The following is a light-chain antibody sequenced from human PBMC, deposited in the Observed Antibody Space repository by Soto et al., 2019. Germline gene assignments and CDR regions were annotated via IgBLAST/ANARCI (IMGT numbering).Light chain of an antibody. CDR1: QDISNL. J-gene: IGKJ5*01. CDR2: DAS. V-gene: IGKV1-33*01. CDR3: QQYEDIPIT. Sequence: DIQMTQAPSSLSASVGDRVTITCQASQDISNLLNWYQQKPGKAPRLLIYDASNLETGVPSRFSGSGSGTDFTCTISSLQPEDIATYYCQQYEDIPITFGQGTRLEI.